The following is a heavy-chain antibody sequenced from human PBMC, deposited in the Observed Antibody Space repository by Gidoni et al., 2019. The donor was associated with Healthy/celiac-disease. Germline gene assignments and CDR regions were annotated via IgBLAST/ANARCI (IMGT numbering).Heavy chain of an antibody. D-gene: IGHD6-25*01. J-gene: IGHJ3*02. Sequence: IKSKTDGGTTDYAAPVKGRFTISRDDSKNTLYLQMNSLKTEDTAVYYCTTDLTATGAFDIWGQGTMVTVSS. CDR2: IKSKTDGGTT. V-gene: IGHV3-15*01. CDR3: TTDLTATGAFDI.